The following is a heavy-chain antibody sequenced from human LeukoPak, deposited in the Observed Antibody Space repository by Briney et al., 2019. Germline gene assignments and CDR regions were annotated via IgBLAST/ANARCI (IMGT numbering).Heavy chain of an antibody. J-gene: IGHJ4*02. CDR1: GYSISSGYY. D-gene: IGHD3-3*01. Sequence: SETLSLTCTVSGYSISSGYYWGWIRQPPGKGLEWIGSIYHSGSTYYNPSLKSRVTISVDTSKNQFSLKLSSVTAADTAVYYCARDLSDDFWSGTNDYWGQGTLVTVSS. CDR3: ARDLSDDFWSGTNDY. V-gene: IGHV4-38-2*02. CDR2: IYHSGST.